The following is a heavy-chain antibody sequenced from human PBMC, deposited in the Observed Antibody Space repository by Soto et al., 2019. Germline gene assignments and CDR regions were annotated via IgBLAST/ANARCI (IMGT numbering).Heavy chain of an antibody. J-gene: IGHJ4*02. CDR3: ARGFSIRGSYRGQFFDY. D-gene: IGHD3-16*02. CDR2: IWYDGSNK. V-gene: IGHV3-33*01. CDR1: GFTFSSYG. Sequence: GGSLRLSCAASGFTFSSYGMHWVRQAPGKGLEWVAVIWYDGSNKYYADSVKGRFTISRDNSKNTLYLQMNSLRAEDTAVYYCARGFSIRGSYRGQFFDYWGQGTLVTVS.